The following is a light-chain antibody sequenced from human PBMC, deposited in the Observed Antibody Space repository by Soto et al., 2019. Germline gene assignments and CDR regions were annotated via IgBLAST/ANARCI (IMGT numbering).Light chain of an antibody. CDR3: CSYAGSSLYV. CDR1: SSDVGSHNP. V-gene: IGLV2-23*01. J-gene: IGLJ1*01. CDR2: EGS. Sequence: QSVLTQPASVSGSPGQSITISCTGTSSDVGSHNPVSWYQQHPGKAPKLMIYEGSKRPSGVSNRFSGTKSGNTAALTISGIQAEDEADYYCCSYAGSSLYVFGTGTKLTVL.